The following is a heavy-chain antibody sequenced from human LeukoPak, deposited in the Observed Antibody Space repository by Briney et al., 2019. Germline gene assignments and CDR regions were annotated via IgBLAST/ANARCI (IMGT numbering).Heavy chain of an antibody. CDR1: GYTFTSYY. CDR2: INPSGGST. CDR3: ASSLGSDHAFDI. Sequence: ASVKVSCKASGYTFTSYYMHWVRQAPGQGLEWMGIINPSGGSTSYAQKFQGRVTMTRDTSTSTVYMELSSLRSEDTAVYYCASSLGSDHAFDIWGQGTMVTVSS. J-gene: IGHJ3*02. D-gene: IGHD2-21*01. V-gene: IGHV1-46*01.